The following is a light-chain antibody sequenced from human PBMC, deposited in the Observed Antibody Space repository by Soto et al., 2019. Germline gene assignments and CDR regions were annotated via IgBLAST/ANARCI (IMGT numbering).Light chain of an antibody. V-gene: IGLV2-14*03. CDR1: SSDVGLYNY. Sequence: QSALTQPASVSGSPGQSITISCTGTSSDVGLYNYVSWYQQHPGKAPKVMIYDVNNRPSGVSDRFSGSKSGNTASLTISGLQAEDEADYYCTSYTGSRTVIFGGGTKLTVL. CDR3: TSYTGSRTVI. J-gene: IGLJ2*01. CDR2: DVN.